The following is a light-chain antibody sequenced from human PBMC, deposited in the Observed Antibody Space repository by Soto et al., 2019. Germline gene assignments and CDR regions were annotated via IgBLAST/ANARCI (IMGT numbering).Light chain of an antibody. CDR3: QLYGSSPPWT. V-gene: IGKV3-20*01. CDR1: QGISSNY. J-gene: IGKJ1*01. Sequence: EIVLTQSPGTLSLSPGERATLSCRASQGISSNYLAWYQQNTGQAPRPLIYGASSRAIDIPDRFSGSGSGTDFTLTISRLEPEDFAVYYCQLYGSSPPWTVGQGTKVDLK. CDR2: GAS.